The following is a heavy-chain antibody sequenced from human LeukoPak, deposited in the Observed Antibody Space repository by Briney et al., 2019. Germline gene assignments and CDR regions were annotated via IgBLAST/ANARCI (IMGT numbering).Heavy chain of an antibody. J-gene: IGHJ4*02. D-gene: IGHD4-17*01. CDR3: ARNRDYGDHDY. Sequence: GESLRLSCAASGFTFSSYSMNWVRQTPGKELECISYISSSGSTKYYAESVRGRFTISRDNVKNSLLLEMNSLRPEDTAIYYCARNRDYGDHDYWGQGTLVTVSS. CDR1: GFTFSSYS. V-gene: IGHV3-48*01. CDR2: ISSSGSTK.